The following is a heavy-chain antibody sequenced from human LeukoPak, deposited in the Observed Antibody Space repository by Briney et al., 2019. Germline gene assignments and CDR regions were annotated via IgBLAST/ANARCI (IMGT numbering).Heavy chain of an antibody. V-gene: IGHV3-23*01. Sequence: PGGSLRLSCAASGSTFSRYAMSWVRQAPGKGLEWVSVISGSGGSTSYADSVKGRFTISRDNAKNSLYLQMNSLRAEDTAVYYCARSVVAGTPHFDYWGQGTLVTVSS. CDR3: ARSVVAGTPHFDY. J-gene: IGHJ4*02. CDR2: ISGSGGST. D-gene: IGHD6-19*01. CDR1: GSTFSRYA.